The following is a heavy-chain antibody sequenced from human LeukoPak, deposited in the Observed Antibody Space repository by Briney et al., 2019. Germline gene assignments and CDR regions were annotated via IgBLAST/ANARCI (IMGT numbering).Heavy chain of an antibody. CDR2: INSDGSST. CDR1: GFSFSSYW. D-gene: IGHD6-19*01. J-gene: IGHJ4*02. Sequence: GGSLRLSCAASGFSFSSYWMNWVRQAPGKGLVWVSRINSDGSSTNYADSVRGRFTISRDNAKNTVYLQVNSLRVEDTAVYYCARGSGAYGDFDYWGQGTLVTVSS. V-gene: IGHV3-74*01. CDR3: ARGSGAYGDFDY.